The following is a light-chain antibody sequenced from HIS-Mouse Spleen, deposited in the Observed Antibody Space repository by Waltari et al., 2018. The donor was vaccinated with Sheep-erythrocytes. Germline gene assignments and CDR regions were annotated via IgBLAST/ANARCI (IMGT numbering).Light chain of an antibody. J-gene: IGLJ3*02. CDR3: SSYTSSSTWV. CDR1: SSDVGGSNY. CDR2: DVS. V-gene: IGLV2-14*03. Sequence: QSALTQPASVSGSPGQAITISCTGTSSDVGGSNYVSWYQQHPGKAPKLMIYDVSNRPSGVSNRFSGSKSGNTASLTISGLQAGDEADYYCSSYTSSSTWVFGGGTKLTVL.